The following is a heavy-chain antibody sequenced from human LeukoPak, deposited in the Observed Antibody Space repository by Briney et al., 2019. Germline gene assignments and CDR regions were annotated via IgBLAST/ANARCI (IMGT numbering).Heavy chain of an antibody. CDR1: GYTFMRYG. Sequence: ASVKVSCKASGYTFMRYGISWVRQAPGQGLEWMGWISNYNGNTNYAKNLEGRVTVTTDPSSSTANMELRSLTSDDTAVYYCARDHPAVVSWALENYFDYWGQGTLVTVSS. CDR2: ISNYNGNT. D-gene: IGHD5-24*01. V-gene: IGHV1-18*01. J-gene: IGHJ4*02. CDR3: ARDHPAVVSWALENYFDY.